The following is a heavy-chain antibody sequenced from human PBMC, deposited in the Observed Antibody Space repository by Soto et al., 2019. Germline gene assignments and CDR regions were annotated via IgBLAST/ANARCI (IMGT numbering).Heavy chain of an antibody. CDR1: GFTFSSYG. V-gene: IGHV3-30*18. Sequence: QVQLVESGGGVVQPGRSLRLSCAASGFTFSSYGMHWVRQAPGKGLEWVAVISYDGSNKYYADSVKGRFTISRDNSKNTLYLQMNSLRAEDTAVYYCAKESSGYDAHYFDLWGRGTLVTVSS. D-gene: IGHD5-12*01. CDR3: AKESSGYDAHYFDL. CDR2: ISYDGSNK. J-gene: IGHJ2*01.